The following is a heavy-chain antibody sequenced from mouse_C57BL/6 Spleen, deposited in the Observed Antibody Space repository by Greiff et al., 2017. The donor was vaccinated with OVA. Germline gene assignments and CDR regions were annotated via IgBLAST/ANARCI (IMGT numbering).Heavy chain of an antibody. CDR3: ARWGLSDYFDY. J-gene: IGHJ2*01. CDR1: GYAFSSYW. D-gene: IGHD3-1*01. CDR2: IYPGDGDT. V-gene: IGHV1-80*01. Sequence: QVHVKQSGAELVKPGASVKISCKASGYAFSSYWMNWVKQRPGKGLEWIGQIYPGDGDTNYNGKFKGKATLTADKSSSTAYMQLSSLTSEDSAVYFCARWGLSDYFDYWGQGTTLTVSS.